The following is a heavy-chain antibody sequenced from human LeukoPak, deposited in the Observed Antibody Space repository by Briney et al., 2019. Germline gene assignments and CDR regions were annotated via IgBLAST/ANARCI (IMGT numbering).Heavy chain of an antibody. D-gene: IGHD3-22*01. J-gene: IGHJ5*02. CDR2: FSSSSRYI. Sequence: GGSLRHSCAPSVFTFSSYIMNWVGQAPGKGLEWVSSFSSSSRYIYYADSVKGRFTIPRDNAKNSLYLQMNSLRAEDTAVYYCARDLSPYYYDSSGYYRHWFDPWGQGTLVTVSS. V-gene: IGHV3-21*01. CDR3: ARDLSPYYYDSSGYYRHWFDP. CDR1: VFTFSSYI.